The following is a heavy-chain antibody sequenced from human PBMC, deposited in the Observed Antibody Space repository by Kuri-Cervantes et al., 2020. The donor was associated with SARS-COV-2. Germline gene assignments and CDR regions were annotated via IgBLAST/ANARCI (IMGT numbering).Heavy chain of an antibody. CDR3: AREYGDFGFDY. J-gene: IGHJ4*02. V-gene: IGHV1-46*01. CDR1: GYTFTSYY. D-gene: IGHD4-17*01. CDR2: INPSDGST. Sequence: ASVKVSCKASGYTFTSYYMHWVRQAPGQGLEWMGIINPSDGSTRNAQKFQGRVTMTRDTSTSTAYMELSSLRSEDTAVYYCAREYGDFGFDYWGQGTLVTVSS.